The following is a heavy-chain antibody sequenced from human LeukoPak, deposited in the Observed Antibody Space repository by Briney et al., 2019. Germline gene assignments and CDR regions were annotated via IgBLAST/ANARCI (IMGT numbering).Heavy chain of an antibody. CDR1: GFPFSGYE. D-gene: IGHD3-10*02. J-gene: IGHJ6*04. Sequence: PGGSLSLSCAASGFPFSGYEMNWVRQAPGKGLEWVSYICSSGSTIYYADPVKRRCTISRDNAKNSLYLQMNSLRVEDTAVYYCAELGITMIGGVWGKGTTVTISS. CDR3: AELGITMIGGV. V-gene: IGHV3-48*03. CDR2: ICSSGSTI.